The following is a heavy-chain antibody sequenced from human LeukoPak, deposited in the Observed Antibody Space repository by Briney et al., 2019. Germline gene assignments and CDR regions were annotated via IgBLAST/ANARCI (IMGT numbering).Heavy chain of an antibody. CDR1: GLTVSSNY. CDR2: IYRDGST. CDR3: ARDRNYGDNQSYYFDY. V-gene: IGHV3-53*01. D-gene: IGHD4-17*01. J-gene: IGHJ4*02. Sequence: GSLRLSCAASGLTVSSNYMTWVRQAPGKGLEWVSVIYRDGSTYYADSVKGRFTISRDDSKNTVYLQMSSLRADDTAVYYCARDRNYGDNQSYYFDYWGQGTLVTVSS.